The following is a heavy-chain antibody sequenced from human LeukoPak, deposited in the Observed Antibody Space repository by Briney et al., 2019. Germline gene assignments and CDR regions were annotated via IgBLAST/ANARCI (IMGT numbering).Heavy chain of an antibody. CDR3: ARGVPLRRVHSAYCSSTSCLGNWFDP. D-gene: IGHD2-2*01. CDR1: GGSFSGYY. V-gene: IGHV4-34*01. J-gene: IGHJ5*02. CDR2: INHSGST. Sequence: SETLSLTCAVYGGSFSGYYWSWIRQPPGKGLEWIGEINHSGSTNYNPSLKSRVTISVDTSKNQFSLKLSSVTAADTAVYYCARGVPLRRVHSAYCSSTSCLGNWFDPWGQGTLVTVSS.